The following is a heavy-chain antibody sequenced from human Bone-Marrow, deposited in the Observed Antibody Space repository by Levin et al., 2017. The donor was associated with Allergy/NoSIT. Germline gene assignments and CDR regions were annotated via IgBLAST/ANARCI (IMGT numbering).Heavy chain of an antibody. J-gene: IGHJ3*02. V-gene: IGHV3-15*01. CDR2: LKSTSDGGTT. CDR3: STDRGYSSGWYPDAFNI. CDR1: GFTFNSYS. Sequence: GGSLRLSCAASGFTFNSYSMNWVRQAPGKGLEWVGRLKSTSDGGTTDYAAAVKGRFIISRDDSKDTLFLQMSSLRSEDTGVYYGSTDRGYSSGWYPDAFNIWRQGTLVTVSS. D-gene: IGHD6-19*01.